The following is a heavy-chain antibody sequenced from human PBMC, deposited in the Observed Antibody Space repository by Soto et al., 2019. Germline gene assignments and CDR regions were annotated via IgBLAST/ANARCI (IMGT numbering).Heavy chain of an antibody. J-gene: IGHJ6*02. CDR2: IYYSGST. V-gene: IGHV4-39*01. CDR3: ARLVIELWLPYYYYGMDV. CDR1: GGSISSSSYY. D-gene: IGHD5-18*01. Sequence: QLQLQESGPGLVKPSETLSLTCTVSGGSISSSSYYWGWIRQPPGKGLEWIGSIYYSGSTYYNPSLKSRITISVDTSKNQFSLKLSSVTAADTAVYYCARLVIELWLPYYYYGMDVWGQGPTVTVSS.